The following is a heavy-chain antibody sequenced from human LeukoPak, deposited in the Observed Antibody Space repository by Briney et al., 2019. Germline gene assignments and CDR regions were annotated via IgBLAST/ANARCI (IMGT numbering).Heavy chain of an antibody. CDR2: IYYSGST. J-gene: IGHJ5*02. D-gene: IGHD2-15*01. CDR1: VGSISSYY. Sequence: SDTLSLTCTVCVGSISSYYWRCMRQPPARGLEWIGDIYYSGSTNYNPSLKSRVTISVDTSKNQFSLKLSSVTAADTAVYYCARAPRYCSGGSCYYNGWFDPWGQGTLVTVSS. V-gene: IGHV4-59*07. CDR3: ARAPRYCSGGSCYYNGWFDP.